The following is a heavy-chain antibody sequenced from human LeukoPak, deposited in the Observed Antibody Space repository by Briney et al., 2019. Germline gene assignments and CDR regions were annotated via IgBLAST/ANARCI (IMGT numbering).Heavy chain of an antibody. D-gene: IGHD1-26*01. CDR3: ARWWGGAELATRGYYYYMDV. CDR1: GGTFSSYA. J-gene: IGHJ6*03. V-gene: IGHV1-69*05. Sequence: EASVKVSCKASGGTFSSYAISWVRQAPGQGLEWMGGIIPIFGTANYAQKFQGRVTITTDESTSTAYMELSSLRSEDTAVYYCARWWGGAELATRGYYYYMDVWGKGTTVTVSS. CDR2: IIPIFGTA.